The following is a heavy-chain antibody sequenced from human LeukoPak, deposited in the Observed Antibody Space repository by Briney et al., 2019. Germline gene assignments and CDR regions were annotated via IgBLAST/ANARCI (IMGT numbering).Heavy chain of an antibody. CDR2: IVVGSGNT. CDR3: ATDDVTTGTKTALGY. D-gene: IGHD1-1*01. Sequence: SVKVSCKASGFTFTSSAVQWVREARGQGLEWIGWIVVGSGNTNYAQKFQERVTINRDMSTSTAYMELSSLRSEDTAVYYCATDDVTTGTKTALGYWGQGTLVTVSS. J-gene: IGHJ4*02. V-gene: IGHV1-58*01. CDR1: GFTFTSSA.